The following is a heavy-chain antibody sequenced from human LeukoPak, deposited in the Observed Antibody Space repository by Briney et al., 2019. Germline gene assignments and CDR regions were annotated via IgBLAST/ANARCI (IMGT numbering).Heavy chain of an antibody. CDR3: SPFISGNDAFDI. V-gene: IGHV3-49*04. CDR1: GFTFGDYA. J-gene: IGHJ3*02. CDR2: IRSKAYGGTT. Sequence: GGSLRLSCTASGFTFGDYAMSWVRQAPGKGLEWVGFIRSKAYGGTTEYAASVKGRFTISRDDSKSIAYLQMNGLKTEDTAVYYCSPFISGNDAFDIWGQGTMVTVSS. D-gene: IGHD2-15*01.